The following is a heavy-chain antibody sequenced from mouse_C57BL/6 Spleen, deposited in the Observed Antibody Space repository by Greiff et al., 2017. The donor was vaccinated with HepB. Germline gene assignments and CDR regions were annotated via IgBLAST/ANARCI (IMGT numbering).Heavy chain of an antibody. D-gene: IGHD1-1*01. Sequence: QVQLQESGPGLVAPSQSLSITCTVSGFSLTSYGVHWVRQPPGKGLEWLVVIWSDGSTTYNSALKSRLSISKDNSKSQVFLKMNSLQTDDTAMYYCARQRDYGSRHWYFDVWGTGTTLTVSS. CDR3: ARQRDYGSRHWYFDV. J-gene: IGHJ1*03. V-gene: IGHV2-6*03. CDR2: IWSDGST. CDR1: GFSLTSYG.